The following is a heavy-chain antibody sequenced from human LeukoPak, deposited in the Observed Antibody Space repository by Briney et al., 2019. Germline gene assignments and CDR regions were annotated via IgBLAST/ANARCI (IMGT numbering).Heavy chain of an antibody. V-gene: IGHV1-69*06. D-gene: IGHD3-22*01. J-gene: IGHJ4*02. CDR1: GGTFTSYA. CDR2: IIPIFGTA. Sequence: SVKVSCKASGGTFTSYAISWVRQAPGQGLEWMGGIIPIFGTANYAQKFQGRVTITADKSTSTAYMELSSLRAEDTAVYYCARHVVAVGFDYWGQGTLVTVSS. CDR3: ARHVVAVGFDY.